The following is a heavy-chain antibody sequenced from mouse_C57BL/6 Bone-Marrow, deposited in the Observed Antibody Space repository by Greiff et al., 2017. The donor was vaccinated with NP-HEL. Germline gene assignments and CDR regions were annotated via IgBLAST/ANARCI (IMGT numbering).Heavy chain of an antibody. CDR3: ARRGSGYVGYFDY. CDR1: GYAFTNYL. CDR2: INPGSGGT. V-gene: IGHV1-54*01. J-gene: IGHJ2*01. Sequence: VQLQQSGAELVRPGTSVKVSCKASGYAFTNYLIEWVKQRPGQGLEWIGVINPGSGGTNYNEQFKGKATLTAAKSSSTAYMQLSSLTSEDSAVYFCARRGSGYVGYFDYWGQGTTLTVSS. D-gene: IGHD3-2*02.